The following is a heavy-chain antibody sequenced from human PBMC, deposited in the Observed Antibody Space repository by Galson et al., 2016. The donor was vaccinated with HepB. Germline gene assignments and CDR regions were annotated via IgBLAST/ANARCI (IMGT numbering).Heavy chain of an antibody. Sequence: SLRLPCAASGFTFSSYGMHWVRQAPGKGLEWVAVISYDGSNKYYADSVKGRFTISRDNSKTSLFLLMNRPRAEDTAVYYCAKADLLFGYYNGGIDFWGQGTLVTVSS. V-gene: IGHV3-30*18. J-gene: IGHJ4*02. D-gene: IGHD3-9*01. CDR1: GFTFSSYG. CDR3: AKADLLFGYYNGGIDF. CDR2: ISYDGSNK.